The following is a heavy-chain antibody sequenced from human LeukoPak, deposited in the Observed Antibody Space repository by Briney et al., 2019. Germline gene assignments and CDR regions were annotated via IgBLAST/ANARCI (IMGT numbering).Heavy chain of an antibody. D-gene: IGHD5-24*01. CDR1: GFTVSSSY. CDR2: IYIGGNT. CDR3: VRGDGYIFFDY. J-gene: IGHJ4*01. V-gene: IGHV3-53*01. Sequence: GGSLRLSCAASGFTVSSSYMSWVRQAPGKGLEWVSVIYIGGNTYYAESVKGRFTISRDNSENTLYLQLNSLRAEDTAVYYCVRGDGYIFFDYWGHGTLVTVSS.